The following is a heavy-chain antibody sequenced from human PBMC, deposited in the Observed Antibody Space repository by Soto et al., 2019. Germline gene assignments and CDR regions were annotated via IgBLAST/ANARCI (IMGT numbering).Heavy chain of an antibody. J-gene: IGHJ4*02. CDR2: SSAHNGNR. V-gene: IGHV1-18*04. D-gene: IGHD1-26*01. CDR1: GYTFRNYG. Sequence: ASVKVSCKASGYTFRNYGVSWLRQAPGQGLEWLGWSSAHNGNRNYAQNLQGRVTMTTDTSTNTAYMELRSLRSDDTAFYYCARDPRPTGNYYHFDYWGQGTLVTVSS. CDR3: ARDPRPTGNYYHFDY.